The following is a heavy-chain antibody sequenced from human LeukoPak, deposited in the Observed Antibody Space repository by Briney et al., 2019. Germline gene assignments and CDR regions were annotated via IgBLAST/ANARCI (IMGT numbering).Heavy chain of an antibody. CDR2: ISSSSSYI. V-gene: IGHV3-21*01. CDR3: ARGSGSFWYDFWSGWGIVDY. J-gene: IGHJ4*02. CDR1: GFTFSSYS. D-gene: IGHD3-3*01. Sequence: GGSLRLSCAASGFTFSSYSMNWVRQAPGKGLEWVSSISSSSSYIYYADSVKGRFTISRDNAKNSPYLQMNSLRAEDTAVYYCARGSGSFWYDFWSGWGIVDYWGQGTLVTVSS.